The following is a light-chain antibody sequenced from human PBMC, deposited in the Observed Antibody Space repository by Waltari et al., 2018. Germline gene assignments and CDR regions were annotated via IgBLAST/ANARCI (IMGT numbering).Light chain of an antibody. CDR1: QTLTGIW. V-gene: IGKV3-20*01. CDR3: QQYDGSVVT. CDR2: GAS. J-gene: IGKJ4*01. Sequence: EIVLTQSPGTLSVSPGERVTVSCRASQTLTGIWLTWYHQKPGQAPRLLIYGASNRAPGIPDRFSGSGSGTDFTLTISRLEPEDSAVYYCQQYDGSVVTFGGGTKVEIK.